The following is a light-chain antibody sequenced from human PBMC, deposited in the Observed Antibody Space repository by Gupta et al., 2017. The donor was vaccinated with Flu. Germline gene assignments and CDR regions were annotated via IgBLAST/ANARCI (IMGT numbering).Light chain of an antibody. Sequence: DIQMTQSPSSLSASVGDRVTIICRASQGIGNDLGWYQQKPGKAPKRLIYVVSILQSGVPSRFSGSGSGTEFTLTISSLQPEDFATYYCQQYNSYPWTFGQGTKVDIK. CDR3: QQYNSYPWT. CDR2: VVS. CDR1: QGIGND. V-gene: IGKV1-17*01. J-gene: IGKJ1*01.